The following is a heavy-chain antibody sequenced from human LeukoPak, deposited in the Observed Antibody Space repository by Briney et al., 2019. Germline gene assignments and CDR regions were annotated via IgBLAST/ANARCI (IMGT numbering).Heavy chain of an antibody. V-gene: IGHV3-43*02. Sequence: GRSLRLSCAASGFTFSSYGMHWVRQAPGKGLEWVSLISGDGGSTYYADSVKGRFTISRDNSKNSQYLQMNSLRTEDTALYYCAKDIWPHDSSGYYGNYYYYGMDVWGQGTTVTVSS. CDR2: ISGDGGST. D-gene: IGHD3-22*01. CDR3: AKDIWPHDSSGYYGNYYYYGMDV. J-gene: IGHJ6*02. CDR1: GFTFSSYG.